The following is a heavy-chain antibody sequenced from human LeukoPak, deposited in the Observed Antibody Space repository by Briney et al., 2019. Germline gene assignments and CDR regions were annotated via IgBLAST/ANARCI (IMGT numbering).Heavy chain of an antibody. CDR2: ISGSGGST. CDR1: GFTFSSCA. V-gene: IGHV3-23*01. Sequence: GGSLRLSCAASGFTFSSCAMSWVRQAPGKGLEWVSAISGSGGSTYYADSVKGRLTISRDNSKNTLYLQMNSLRAEDTAVYYCARDEFYYYDSSGYQVDYWGQGTLVTVSS. D-gene: IGHD3-22*01. J-gene: IGHJ4*02. CDR3: ARDEFYYYDSSGYQVDY.